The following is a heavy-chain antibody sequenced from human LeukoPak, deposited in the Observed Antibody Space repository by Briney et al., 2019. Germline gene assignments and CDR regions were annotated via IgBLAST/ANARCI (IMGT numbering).Heavy chain of an antibody. D-gene: IGHD2-2*01. Sequence: GGSLRLSCAASGFTFSSYGMNWVRQAPGKGLEWVAFIRYDGSNKYYADSVKGRFTISRDNSKNTLYLQMNSLRAEDTAVYYCAKDQGGYCSSTSCHGGYYYYMDVWGKGTTVTVSS. J-gene: IGHJ6*03. CDR3: AKDQGGYCSSTSCHGGYYYYMDV. CDR1: GFTFSSYG. CDR2: IRYDGSNK. V-gene: IGHV3-30*02.